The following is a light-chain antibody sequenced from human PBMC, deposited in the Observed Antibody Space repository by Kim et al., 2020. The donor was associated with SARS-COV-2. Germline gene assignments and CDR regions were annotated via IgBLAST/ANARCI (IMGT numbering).Light chain of an antibody. CDR3: QQYGSSPYS. J-gene: IGKJ2*03. Sequence: LSPGERATLSCRASQSVGSSLLAWYQQKPGQAPRLLIYEAFKRVAGIPDRFSGSGSGTAFTLTISRPEPEDFAMYYCQQYGSSPYSFGQGTKLEI. CDR2: EAF. CDR1: QSVGSSL. V-gene: IGKV3-20*01.